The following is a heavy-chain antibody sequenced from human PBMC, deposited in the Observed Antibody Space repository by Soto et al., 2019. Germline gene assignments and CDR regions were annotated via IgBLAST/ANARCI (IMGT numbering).Heavy chain of an antibody. CDR1: GFTFSSYE. V-gene: IGHV3-48*03. Sequence: PGGSLRLSCATSGFTFSSYEMNWVRQAVVKGLEWVSYISSSGSTIYYADSLKGRFTISRDNAKNSLSLQMNSLSAEDTAFYYCARRGGYDFWSCYNWFDPWGQGTLVTVSS. J-gene: IGHJ5*02. D-gene: IGHD3-3*01. CDR2: ISSSGSTI. CDR3: ARRGGYDFWSCYNWFDP.